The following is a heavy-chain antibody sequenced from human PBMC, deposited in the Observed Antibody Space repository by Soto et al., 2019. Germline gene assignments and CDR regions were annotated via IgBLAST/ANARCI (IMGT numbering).Heavy chain of an antibody. CDR1: GFSLSTSGVG. J-gene: IGHJ6*02. CDR2: IYWDDDK. D-gene: IGHD3-9*01. CDR3: ARISGYYDILTGYYNRPRYYGMDV. Sequence: SGPTLVNPTQTLTLTCTISGFSLSTSGVGVGWTRQPPGKALEWLALIYWDDDKRYSPSLKSRLTITKDTSKNQVVLTMTNMDPVDTATYYCARISGYYDILTGYYNRPRYYGMDVWGQGTTVTVSS. V-gene: IGHV2-5*02.